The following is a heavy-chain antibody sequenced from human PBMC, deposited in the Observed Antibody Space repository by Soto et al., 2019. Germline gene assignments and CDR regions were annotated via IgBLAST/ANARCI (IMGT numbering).Heavy chain of an antibody. J-gene: IGHJ6*02. V-gene: IGHV1-69*13. CDR1: GGTFSSYA. Sequence: ASVKVSCKASGGTFSSYAISWVRQTPGQGLEWMGGFIPIFGTANYAQKFQGRVTITADESTSTAYMELSSLRSEDTAVYYCARGIFGGYCSSTSCYAGSYYYYGMDVWGQGTTVTVSS. CDR3: ARGIFGGYCSSTSCYAGSYYYYGMDV. CDR2: FIPIFGTA. D-gene: IGHD2-2*01.